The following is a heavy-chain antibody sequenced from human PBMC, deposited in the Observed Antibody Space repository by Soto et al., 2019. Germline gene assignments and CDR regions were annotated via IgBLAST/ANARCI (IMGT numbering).Heavy chain of an antibody. CDR1: GFTFSSYG. CDR2: ISSDGSNK. CDR3: AKDRGSPDYGGSDFDH. J-gene: IGHJ4*02. V-gene: IGHV3-30*18. D-gene: IGHD4-17*01. Sequence: PGGSLRLSCAASGFTFSSYGIHWVRQAPGKGLEWVAVISSDGSNKYYGDSVKGRFTISRDNSKNTLFLQMNSLRVEDTAVYYCAKDRGSPDYGGSDFDHWGQGTLVTVSS.